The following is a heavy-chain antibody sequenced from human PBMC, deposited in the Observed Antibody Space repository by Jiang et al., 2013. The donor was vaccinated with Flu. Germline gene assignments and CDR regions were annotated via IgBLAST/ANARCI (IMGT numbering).Heavy chain of an antibody. J-gene: IGHJ6*04. V-gene: IGHV3-23*01. Sequence: QLLESGGGLVQPGGSLRLSCAASGFTFSSYAMSWVRQAPGKGLGWVSAISGSGGSTYYADSVKGRFTISRDNSKNTLYLQMNSLRAEDTAVYYCAKSNLGEIYCSSTSWGFCYYYGMDVWGKGTTVTVSS. CDR2: ISGSGGST. CDR1: GFTFSSYA. D-gene: IGHD2-2*01. CDR3: AKSNLGEIYCSSTSWGFCYYYGMDV.